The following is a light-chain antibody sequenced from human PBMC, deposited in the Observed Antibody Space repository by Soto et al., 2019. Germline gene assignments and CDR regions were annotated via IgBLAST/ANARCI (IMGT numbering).Light chain of an antibody. V-gene: IGKV1-27*01. CDR3: QKYKSAPSLT. CDR1: QGISNF. J-gene: IGKJ4*01. CDR2: AAS. Sequence: DIQMTQSPSSLSASVGDRVTITCRASQGISNFLAWYQHKPGKVPKLLIYAASTLHSGVPSRFSGSGSGTDFTLTISSLQPEDVATYYCQKYKSAPSLTFGGGTKVEIK.